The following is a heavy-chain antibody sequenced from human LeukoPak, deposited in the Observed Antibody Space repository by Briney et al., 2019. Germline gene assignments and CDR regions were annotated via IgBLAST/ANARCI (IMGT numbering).Heavy chain of an antibody. CDR3: ARDEGGGSYYSDF. D-gene: IGHD3-22*01. J-gene: IGHJ4*02. V-gene: IGHV3-7*03. Sequence: GGSLRLSCAASGFPFSRYWMSWVRQAPGKGLEWVANIKEDGSDKYYVDSVKGRFTISRDNSKNTLYLQMNSLRAEDTAVYYCARDEGGGSYYSDFWGQGTLVTVSS. CDR2: IKEDGSDK. CDR1: GFPFSRYW.